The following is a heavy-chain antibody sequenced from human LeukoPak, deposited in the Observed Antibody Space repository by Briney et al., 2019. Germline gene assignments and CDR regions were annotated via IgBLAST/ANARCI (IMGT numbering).Heavy chain of an antibody. D-gene: IGHD1-1*01. CDR1: GGSISSSSYY. CDR2: IYYSGST. CDR3: ARGNLLPVLEVGSFDY. V-gene: IGHV4-61*01. Sequence: KPSETLSLTCTVSGGSISSSSYYWSWIRQPPGKGLEWIGYIYYSGSTNYNPSLKSRVTISVDTSTNQFSLKLSSVTVADTAVYYCARGNLLPVLEVGSFDYWGQGTLVTVSS. J-gene: IGHJ4*02.